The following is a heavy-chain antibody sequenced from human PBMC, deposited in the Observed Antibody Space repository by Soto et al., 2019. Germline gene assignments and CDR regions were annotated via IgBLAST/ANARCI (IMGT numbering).Heavy chain of an antibody. CDR2: ISAYNGNT. Sequence: QVQLVQSGAEVKKPGASVKVSCKASGYTFTSYGISWVRQAPGQGLEWMGWISAYNGNTNYAQKLQGRVTMTTDTSTSTAYTELRSLRSDDTAVYYCARHCSSTSCYVYYYGMDVWGQGTTVTVSS. CDR1: GYTFTSYG. D-gene: IGHD2-2*01. J-gene: IGHJ6*02. CDR3: ARHCSSTSCYVYYYGMDV. V-gene: IGHV1-18*01.